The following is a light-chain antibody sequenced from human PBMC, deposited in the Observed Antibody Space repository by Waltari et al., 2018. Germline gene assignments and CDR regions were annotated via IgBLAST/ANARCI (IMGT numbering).Light chain of an antibody. V-gene: IGLV2-11*01. J-gene: IGLJ3*02. CDR3: SSYAGSHVV. CDR1: RSAVGRWPF. CDR2: DVT. Sequence: QSALTQPRPVSGSPGQAGTLSCPGPRSAVGRWPFVSWYRQYPGRAPQALIYDVTKRPAGVPDRFSGAKSGNTASLTISGLQVEDEADYFCSSYAGSHVVFGGGTKLTVL.